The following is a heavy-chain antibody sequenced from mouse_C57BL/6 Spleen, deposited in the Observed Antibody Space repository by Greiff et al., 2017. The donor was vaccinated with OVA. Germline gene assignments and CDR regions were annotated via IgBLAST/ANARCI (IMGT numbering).Heavy chain of an antibody. J-gene: IGHJ1*03. CDR3: VREGAYSRWYFDV. D-gene: IGHD2-10*01. CDR2: IRSKSNNYAT. V-gene: IGHV10-1*01. Sequence: EVQGVESGGGLVQPKGSLKLSCAASGFSFNTYAMNWVRQAPGKGLEWVARIRSKSNNYATYYADSVKDRFTISRDDSESMLYLQMNNLKAEDTAMYYCVREGAYSRWYFDVWGTGTTVTVSS. CDR1: GFSFNTYA.